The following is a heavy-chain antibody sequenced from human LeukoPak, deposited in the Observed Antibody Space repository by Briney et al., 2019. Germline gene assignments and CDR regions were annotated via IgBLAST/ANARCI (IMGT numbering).Heavy chain of an antibody. CDR2: ISYGDGGT. CDR1: GFTFSNYA. D-gene: IGHD6-13*01. V-gene: IGHV3-23*01. Sequence: PGGSLRLSCETSGFTFSNYAMSWVRQAPGRGLEWVSGISYGDGGTYYADSVKGRFTISRHNSKNTLYLQMNSLRAEDTAVYYCARDVGEDSSSLDYWGQGTLVTVSS. CDR3: ARDVGEDSSSLDY. J-gene: IGHJ4*02.